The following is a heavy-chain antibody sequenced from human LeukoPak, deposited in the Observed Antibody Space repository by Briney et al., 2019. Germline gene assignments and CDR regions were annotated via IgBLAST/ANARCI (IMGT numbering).Heavy chain of an antibody. Sequence: GASVKVSCKASGYTFTIYGIIWVRQAPGQGLEWMGWISAYNANTNYAQNLQGRVTMTTDTSTSTAYMELRSLRSDDTAVYYCARGPGIAVADYYYYMDVWGKGTTVTISS. CDR2: ISAYNANT. V-gene: IGHV1-18*01. D-gene: IGHD6-19*01. CDR3: ARGPGIAVADYYYYMDV. CDR1: GYTFTIYG. J-gene: IGHJ6*03.